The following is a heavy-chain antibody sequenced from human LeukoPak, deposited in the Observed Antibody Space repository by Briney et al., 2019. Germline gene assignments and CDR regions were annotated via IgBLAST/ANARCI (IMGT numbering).Heavy chain of an antibody. CDR1: GFTFSDYY. CDR2: ISSSSSYT. CDR3: ARVVDDYDSGGFSWFDY. Sequence: GGSLRLSCAASGFTFSDYYMSWIRQAPGKGLEWVSYISSSSSYTNYADSVKGRFTISRDNAKNSLYLQMNSLRAEDTAVYYCARVVDDYDSGGFSWFDYWGQGTLVTVSS. V-gene: IGHV3-11*06. J-gene: IGHJ4*02. D-gene: IGHD3-22*01.